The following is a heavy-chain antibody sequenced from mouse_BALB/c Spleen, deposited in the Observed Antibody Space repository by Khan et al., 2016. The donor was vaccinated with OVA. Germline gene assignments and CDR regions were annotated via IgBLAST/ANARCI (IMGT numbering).Heavy chain of an antibody. Sequence: QVQLKESGAELAKPGASVKMSCKASGYTFINYWILWVKQRPGQGLEWIGYINPSTAYTEYTQNFKDKATLTADNSSRTAYMQLSSLTSEDSAVYYCARRGLRWDFDYWGQGTTLTVSS. J-gene: IGHJ2*01. CDR3: ARRGLRWDFDY. V-gene: IGHV1-7*01. D-gene: IGHD1-1*01. CDR2: INPSTAYT. CDR1: GYTFINYW.